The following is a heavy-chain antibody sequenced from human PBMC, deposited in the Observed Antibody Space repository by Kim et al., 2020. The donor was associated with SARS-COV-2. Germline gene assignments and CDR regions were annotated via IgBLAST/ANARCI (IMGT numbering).Heavy chain of an antibody. Sequence: GESLKISCKGSGYSFTSYWIGWVRQMPGKGLEWMGIIYPGDSDTRYSPSFQGQVTISADKSISTAYLQWRSLKASDTAMYYCARHFYLYSGSYYYYYGMDVWGQGTRVTVSS. CDR3: ARHFYLYSGSYYYYYGMDV. J-gene: IGHJ6*02. D-gene: IGHD1-26*01. CDR2: IYPGDSDT. V-gene: IGHV5-51*01. CDR1: GYSFTSYW.